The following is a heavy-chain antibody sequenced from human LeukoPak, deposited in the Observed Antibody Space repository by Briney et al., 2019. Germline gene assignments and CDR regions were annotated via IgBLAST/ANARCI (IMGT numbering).Heavy chain of an antibody. J-gene: IGHJ4*02. CDR3: AKRGSNTWSDFDY. V-gene: IGHV4-59*08. D-gene: IGHD6-13*01. Sequence: SETLSLTCTVSGGSISSYYWSWIRQPPGKGLEWIGYIYYNGNTNYNPSLKSRATISVDTSKNQFSLKLNSVTAADTAVYYCAKRGSNTWSDFDYWGQGTLVTVSS. CDR1: GGSISSYY. CDR2: IYYNGNT.